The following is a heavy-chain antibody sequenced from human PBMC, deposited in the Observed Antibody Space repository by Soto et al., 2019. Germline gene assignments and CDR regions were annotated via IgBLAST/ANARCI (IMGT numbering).Heavy chain of an antibody. CDR3: ARSQWLVRAVDY. V-gene: IGHV4-34*01. CDR2: INHSGST. D-gene: IGHD6-19*01. Sequence: QVQLQQWGAGLLKPSETLSLTCAVYGGSFSGYYWSWIRQPPGKGLEWIGEINHSGSTNYNPPLKRRVTVSVDPSKNQFALKLSSVTAADTAVYYCARSQWLVRAVDYWGQGTLVTVSS. J-gene: IGHJ4*02. CDR1: GGSFSGYY.